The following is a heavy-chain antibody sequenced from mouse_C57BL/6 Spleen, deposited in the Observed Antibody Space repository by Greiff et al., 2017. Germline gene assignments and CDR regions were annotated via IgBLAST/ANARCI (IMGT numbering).Heavy chain of an antibody. Sequence: VQLQQSGAELAKPGASVKLSCKASGYTFTSYWMHWVKQRPGQGLEWIGYINPSSGYTKYNHKFKDKATLTADKSSSTAYMQLSSLTYEDSAVYYCARSYGNRGYYFDYWGQGTTLTVSS. V-gene: IGHV1-7*01. CDR1: GYTFTSYW. J-gene: IGHJ2*01. CDR2: INPSSGYT. CDR3: ARSYGNRGYYFDY. D-gene: IGHD2-1*01.